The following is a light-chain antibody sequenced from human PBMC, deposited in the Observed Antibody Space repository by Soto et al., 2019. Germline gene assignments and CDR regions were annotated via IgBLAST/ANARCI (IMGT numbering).Light chain of an antibody. CDR1: SSDVGRYDY. CDR2: EVS. CDR3: SSFTSTSTLV. Sequence: QSALTLPASVSGSPGQSITISCTGTSSDVGRYDYVSWYQQHPGKAPKLMIYEVSNRPSGVSNRFSGSKSGNTASLTISGLQAEDETDYYCSSFTSTSTLVFGTGTKVTVL. V-gene: IGLV2-14*01. J-gene: IGLJ1*01.